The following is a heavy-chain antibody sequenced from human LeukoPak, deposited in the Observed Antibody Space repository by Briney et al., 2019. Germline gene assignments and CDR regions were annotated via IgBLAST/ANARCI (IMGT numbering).Heavy chain of an antibody. CDR2: ISSSSSYI. V-gene: IGHV3-21*01. J-gene: IGHJ4*02. CDR1: GFTFSSYS. Sequence: GGSLRLSCAASGFTFSSYSMNWVRQAPGKGLEWVSSISSSSSYIYYADSVKGRFTISRDNAKNSLYLQMNSLRAEDTAVYYCAKDLGSSGWYGYWGQGTLVTVSS. CDR3: AKDLGSSGWYGY. D-gene: IGHD6-19*01.